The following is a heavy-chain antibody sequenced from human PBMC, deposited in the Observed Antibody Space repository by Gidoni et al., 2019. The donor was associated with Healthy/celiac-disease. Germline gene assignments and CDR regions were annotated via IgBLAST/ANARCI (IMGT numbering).Heavy chain of an antibody. D-gene: IGHD3-9*01. V-gene: IGHV1-69*06. Sequence: QVQLVQSGAEVKKPGSSVKFSCKASGVTFSSYANNWVRQAPGQGLEWVGGIIPIFGTANYAQKFQGRVTITADKSTSTAYMELSSLRSEDTAVYYCARGPYDILTGYYFSGWYFDLWGRGTLVTVSS. CDR1: GVTFSSYA. CDR3: ARGPYDILTGYYFSGWYFDL. J-gene: IGHJ2*01. CDR2: IIPIFGTA.